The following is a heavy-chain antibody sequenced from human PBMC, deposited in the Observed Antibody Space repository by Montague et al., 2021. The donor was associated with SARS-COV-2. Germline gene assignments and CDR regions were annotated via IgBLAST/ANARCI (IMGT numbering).Heavy chain of an antibody. D-gene: IGHD3-22*01. CDR3: ARGAPTISMILVVMIGAGWYVDL. Sequence: SETLSLTCAVYGGSFSDYYWSWIRQPSGKGLEWIGEINHSGSTNYNPSLRSRVTISVDTSKNQFSLKLSAVTAVDTSVYYCARGAPTISMILVVMIGAGWYVDLWGRGTLVTVSS. CDR1: GGSFSDYY. CDR2: INHSGST. J-gene: IGHJ2*01. V-gene: IGHV4-34*01.